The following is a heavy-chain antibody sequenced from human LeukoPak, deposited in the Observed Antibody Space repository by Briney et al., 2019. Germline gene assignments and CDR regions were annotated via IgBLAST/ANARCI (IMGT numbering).Heavy chain of an antibody. CDR3: ARGSEILDY. CDR1: GGSISSGSYY. J-gene: IGHJ4*02. Sequence: SQTLSLTCTVSGGSISSGSYYGSWIRQPAGKGLEWIGRIYTSGSTNYNPSLKSRVTISVDTSKNQFSLKLSSVTAADTAVYYCARGSEILDYWGQGTLVTVSS. CDR2: IYTSGST. V-gene: IGHV4-61*02. D-gene: IGHD2-15*01.